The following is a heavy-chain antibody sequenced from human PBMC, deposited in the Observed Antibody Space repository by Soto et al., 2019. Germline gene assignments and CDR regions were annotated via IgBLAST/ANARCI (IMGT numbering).Heavy chain of an antibody. CDR3: ARRMKYCTNGVCFNWFDP. CDR2: IYYSGST. Sequence: SETLSLTCTVSGGSISSYYWSWIRQPPGKGLEWIGYIYYSGSTNYNPSLKSRVTISVDTSKNQFSLKLSSVTAADTAVYYCARRMKYCTNGVCFNWFDPWGQGTLVTVSS. J-gene: IGHJ5*02. V-gene: IGHV4-59*08. D-gene: IGHD2-8*01. CDR1: GGSISSYY.